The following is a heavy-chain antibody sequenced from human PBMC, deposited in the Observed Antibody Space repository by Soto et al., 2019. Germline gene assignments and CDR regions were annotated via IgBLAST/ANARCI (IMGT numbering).Heavy chain of an antibody. V-gene: IGHV3-11*01. D-gene: IGHD6-13*01. Sequence: PGGSLRLSCAASGFTFSDYYMSWIRQPPGKGLDWVSYISSSGSTIYYADSVKGRFTVSRDNAKNSLYLQMNSLRAEDTAMYYCARDRMYSSSWYSYWGRGTLVTVSS. CDR1: GFTFSDYY. CDR2: ISSSGSTI. J-gene: IGHJ4*02. CDR3: ARDRMYSSSWYSY.